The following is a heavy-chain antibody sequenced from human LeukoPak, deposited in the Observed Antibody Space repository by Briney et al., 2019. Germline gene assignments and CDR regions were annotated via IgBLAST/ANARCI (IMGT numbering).Heavy chain of an antibody. D-gene: IGHD2-15*01. CDR2: INHSGST. CDR3: ARFGAYCSGGSCYGGSIYYYYYGMDV. Sequence: SETLSLTCAVYGGSFSGYYWSWIRQPPGKGLEWIGEINHSGSTNYNPSLKSRVTISVDTSKNQFSLKLSSVTAADTAVYYCARFGAYCSGGSCYGGSIYYYYYGMDVWGQGTTVTVSS. V-gene: IGHV4-34*01. J-gene: IGHJ6*02. CDR1: GGSFSGYY.